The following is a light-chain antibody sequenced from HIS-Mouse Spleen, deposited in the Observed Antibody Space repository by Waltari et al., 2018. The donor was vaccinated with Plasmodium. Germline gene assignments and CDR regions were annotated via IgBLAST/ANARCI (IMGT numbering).Light chain of an antibody. Sequence: EIVMTQSPATLSVSPGDRATLSCRASQSVSSNLAWYQQKPGQAPRLLIYGASTRSTGIPARFSGSGSGTEFTLTISSLQSEDFAVYYCQQYNNCSFTFGPGTKVDIK. J-gene: IGKJ3*01. V-gene: IGKV3-15*01. CDR3: QQYNNCSFT. CDR2: GAS. CDR1: QSVSSN.